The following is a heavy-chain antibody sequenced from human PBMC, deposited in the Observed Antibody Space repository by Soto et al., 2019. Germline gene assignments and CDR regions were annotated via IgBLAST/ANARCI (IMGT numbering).Heavy chain of an antibody. J-gene: IGHJ5*02. CDR3: ARVTSMVRGVIDNWFDP. D-gene: IGHD3-10*01. CDR2: IIPMYGPA. Sequence: QVPLVQSGAEVKKHGSSVTVSCKASGGTFSSYAIHWVRQAPGQGLEWMGGIIPMYGPAKYAQRFQGRVTITADESTTTVYMELTSLTSQDTAVYYCARVTSMVRGVIDNWFDPWGHGNLVTVSS. V-gene: IGHV1-69*01. CDR1: GGTFSSYA.